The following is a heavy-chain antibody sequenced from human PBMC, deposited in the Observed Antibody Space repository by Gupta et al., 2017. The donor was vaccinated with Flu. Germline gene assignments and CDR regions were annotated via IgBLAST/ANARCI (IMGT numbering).Heavy chain of an antibody. CDR2: INPNSGGT. Sequence: QVQLVQSGAEVKKPGASVKVSCKASGYTFTGYYMHWVRQAPGQGLEWMGRINPNSGGTNYAQKFQGRVTMTRDTSISTAYMELSRLRSDDTAVYYCARDRYCGGDCYLDAFDIWGQGTMVTVSS. V-gene: IGHV1-2*06. CDR3: ARDRYCGGDCYLDAFDI. CDR1: GYTFTGYY. D-gene: IGHD2-21*01. J-gene: IGHJ3*02.